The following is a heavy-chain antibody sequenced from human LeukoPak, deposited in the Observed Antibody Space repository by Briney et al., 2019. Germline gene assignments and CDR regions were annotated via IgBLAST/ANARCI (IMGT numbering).Heavy chain of an antibody. Sequence: SETLSLTWTVSGGSISSYYWSWIRQPPGKGLEWIGYIYYSGSTNYNPSLKSRVTISVDTSKNQFSLKLSSVTAADTAVYYCARSGLRYFVEAFDIWGQGTMVTVSS. V-gene: IGHV4-59*01. J-gene: IGHJ3*02. CDR2: IYYSGST. CDR3: ARSGLRYFVEAFDI. CDR1: GGSISSYY. D-gene: IGHD3-9*01.